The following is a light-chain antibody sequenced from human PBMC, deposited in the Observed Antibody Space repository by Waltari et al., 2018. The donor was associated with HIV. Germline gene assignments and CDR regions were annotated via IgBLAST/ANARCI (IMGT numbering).Light chain of an antibody. CDR2: GAS. CDR1: QSVSSN. V-gene: IGKV3-15*01. Sequence: EIVMTQSPATLSVSPGERATLSCRASQSVSSNLAWYQHKPGQAPRLFIYGASTRATGIPARFSGSGSGTEFTLTISSLQSEDFAVYYCQQYSNWPRTFCQGTKVEIK. J-gene: IGKJ1*01. CDR3: QQYSNWPRT.